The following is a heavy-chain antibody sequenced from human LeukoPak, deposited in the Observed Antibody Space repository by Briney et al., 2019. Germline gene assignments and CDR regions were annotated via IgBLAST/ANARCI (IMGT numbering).Heavy chain of an antibody. Sequence: GGSLRLSCAASGFTFSDYYMSWIRQAPGKGLEWVSYISSSGSTIYYADSVKGRFTISRDNAKNSLYLQMNSLRAEDTAVYYCAKAYQVGNPTVTTGVWGKGTTVTVSS. CDR1: GFTFSDYY. V-gene: IGHV3-11*04. D-gene: IGHD4-11*01. CDR3: AKAYQVGNPTVTTGV. J-gene: IGHJ6*04. CDR2: ISSSGSTI.